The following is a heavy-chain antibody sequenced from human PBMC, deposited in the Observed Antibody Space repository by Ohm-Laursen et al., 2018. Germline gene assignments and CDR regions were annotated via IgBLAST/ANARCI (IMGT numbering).Heavy chain of an antibody. CDR3: AKERGRYCSGGSCYYYYCGMDV. V-gene: IGHV1-69*13. CDR2: VVPMSGTA. D-gene: IGHD2-15*01. Sequence: SVKVSCKASGGTFSIYAVSWVRQAPGQGLEWMGGVVPMSGTANYAQKFQGRVAMTADESTSTVYMELSGLRSEDTAVYYCAKERGRYCSGGSCYYYYCGMDVWGRGTTVTVSS. CDR1: GGTFSIYA. J-gene: IGHJ6*02.